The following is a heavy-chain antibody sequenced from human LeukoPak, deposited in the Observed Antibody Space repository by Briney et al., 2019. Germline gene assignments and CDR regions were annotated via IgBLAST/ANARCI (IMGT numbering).Heavy chain of an antibody. Sequence: GGSLRLSCAASRFTFSTYWMSWVRQAPGKGLEWVANIKQDGREKYYVDSVKGRFTISRDNAKNSLYLQMNSLRAEDTAVYYCARESGSVTSEVDFDYWGQGTLVTVSS. CDR1: RFTFSTYW. D-gene: IGHD4-17*01. CDR3: ARESGSVTSEVDFDY. J-gene: IGHJ4*02. V-gene: IGHV3-7*01. CDR2: IKQDGREK.